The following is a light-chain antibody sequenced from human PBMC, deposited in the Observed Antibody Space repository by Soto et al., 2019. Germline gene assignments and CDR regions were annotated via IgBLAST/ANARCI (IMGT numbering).Light chain of an antibody. V-gene: IGKV3-20*01. J-gene: IGKJ1*01. CDR3: QQYGSAPPWT. CDR1: QSVSSSY. CDR2: GAS. Sequence: EIVLTQSPGTLSLSPGERATLSCRASQSVSSSYLAWSQQKPGQAPRLLIYGASSRATGIPDRFSGSGSGTNFTLTISRLEPEDFAGYYCQQYGSAPPWTFGQGTKVEIK.